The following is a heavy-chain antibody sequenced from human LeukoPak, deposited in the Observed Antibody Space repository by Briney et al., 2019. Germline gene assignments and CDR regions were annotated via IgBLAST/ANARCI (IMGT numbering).Heavy chain of an antibody. CDR1: GFTFSGYW. D-gene: IGHD3-10*01. Sequence: PGGSLRLSCAASGFTFSGYWMSWLRQAPGKGLEWVANIKQGGGEKNYVDSVKGRFTISRDNAKNSLYLQMNSLRGEDTAVYYCARDRGFGQADVWGKGTTVTVSS. J-gene: IGHJ6*04. V-gene: IGHV3-7*01. CDR2: IKQGGGEK. CDR3: ARDRGFGQADV.